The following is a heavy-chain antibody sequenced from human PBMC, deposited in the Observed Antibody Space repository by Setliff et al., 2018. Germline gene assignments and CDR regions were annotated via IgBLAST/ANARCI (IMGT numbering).Heavy chain of an antibody. CDR3: ARSIVGATGGYFDY. D-gene: IGHD1-26*01. Sequence: ASVKVSCKASGYTFTSYDINWVRQSPGQGLEWMGWINPNSGGTTYAQKFQGRVTMTRDTSTSIVYMELSSLRSEDTAVYYCARSIVGATGGYFDYWGQGSLVTVSS. V-gene: IGHV1-8*02. J-gene: IGHJ4*02. CDR1: GYTFTSYD. CDR2: INPNSGGT.